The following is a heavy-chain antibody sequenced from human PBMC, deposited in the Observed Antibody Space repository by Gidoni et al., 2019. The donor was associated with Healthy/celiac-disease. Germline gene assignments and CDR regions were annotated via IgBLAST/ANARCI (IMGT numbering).Heavy chain of an antibody. J-gene: IGHJ4*02. CDR3: ARVSGYSGYDPIDY. CDR2: IDDSGST. D-gene: IGHD5-12*01. Sequence: QLHLQESGPGLVKPSQTLSLTCPVPVGSISSGGYYWSWIRQHPGKGLEWIGYIDDSGSTYYNPSLKSRVTISVDTSKNQFSLKLSSVTAADTAVYYCARVSGYSGYDPIDYWGQGTLVTVSS. V-gene: IGHV4-31*03. CDR1: VGSISSGGYY.